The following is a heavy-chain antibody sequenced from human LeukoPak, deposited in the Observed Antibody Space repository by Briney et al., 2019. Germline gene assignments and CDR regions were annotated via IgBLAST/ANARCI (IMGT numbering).Heavy chain of an antibody. D-gene: IGHD6-6*01. J-gene: IGHJ4*02. Sequence: SETLSLTCAVYGGSFSRYYWSWLRQPPGKGLEWIGEINHSGSTNYNPSLKSRVTISVDTSKNQFSLKLSSVTAADTAVYYCARWPYSSSYYFDYWGQGTLVTVSS. CDR3: ARWPYSSSYYFDY. CDR2: INHSGST. V-gene: IGHV4-34*01. CDR1: GGSFSRYY.